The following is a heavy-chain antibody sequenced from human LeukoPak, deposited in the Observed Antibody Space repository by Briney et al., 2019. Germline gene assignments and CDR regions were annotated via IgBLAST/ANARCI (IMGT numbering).Heavy chain of an antibody. CDR3: ARRYTASPGERFDY. V-gene: IGHV4-59*08. CDR2: IYSSGNT. CDR1: RRSISHYH. D-gene: IGHD2-2*02. J-gene: IGHJ4*02. Sequence: PSETLSLTCTVSRRSISHYHWHWLRPPPGKALDSVGYIYSSGNTNYNPSLNSRVTISLDTSKNQFSLMLRSLTAADTAVYYCARRYTASPGERFDYWGQGTLVTVSS.